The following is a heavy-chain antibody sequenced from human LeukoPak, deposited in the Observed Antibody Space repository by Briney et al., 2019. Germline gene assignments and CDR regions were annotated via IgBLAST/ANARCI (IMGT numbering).Heavy chain of an antibody. Sequence: PSETLSLTCPVSGVSIRTYYWSWIRQPPGKGLEWIGYIYYSGSTNYNPSLKSRATISVDTSKTQFSLKLSSVTAADTAVYYCARVVYSGSWGYFDYWGQGTLVTVSS. V-gene: IGHV4-59*12. D-gene: IGHD3-10*01. CDR2: IYYSGST. CDR3: ARVVYSGSWGYFDY. CDR1: GVSIRTYY. J-gene: IGHJ4*02.